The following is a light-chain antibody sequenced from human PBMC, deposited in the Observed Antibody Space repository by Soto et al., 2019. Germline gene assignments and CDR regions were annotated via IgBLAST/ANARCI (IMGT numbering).Light chain of an antibody. Sequence: DIQMSQSPSTLSASVGDRVTITCRASQSISSWLAWYQQKPGKAPKLLIYKASSLQSGVPSRFSGSGFGTEFNLTISSLQPDDFATYYCQQYESYSPYTFGQGTKLEIK. CDR1: QSISSW. CDR3: QQYESYSPYT. CDR2: KAS. V-gene: IGKV1-5*03. J-gene: IGKJ2*01.